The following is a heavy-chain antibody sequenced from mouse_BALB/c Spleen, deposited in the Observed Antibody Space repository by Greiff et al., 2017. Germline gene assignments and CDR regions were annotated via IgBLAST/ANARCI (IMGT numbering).Heavy chain of an antibody. Sequence: QVTLKVSGPGILQPSQTLSLTCSFSGFSLSTSGMGVSWIRQPSGQGLERLAHIYWDDVKRYNPSLKSRLTISKDTSRNQVFLKITSVDTADTATYYCARSPYYDPRYAMDYWGQGTSVTVSS. J-gene: IGHJ4*01. CDR1: GFSLSTSGMG. CDR3: ARSPYYDPRYAMDY. CDR2: IYWDDVK. D-gene: IGHD2-10*01. V-gene: IGHV8-12*01.